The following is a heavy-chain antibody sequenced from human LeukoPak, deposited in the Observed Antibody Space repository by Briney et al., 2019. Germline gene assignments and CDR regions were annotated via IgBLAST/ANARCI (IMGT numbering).Heavy chain of an antibody. CDR2: IRGSGGST. Sequence: PGGSLRLSCAASPFTFSSYAMSWVRQAPGKGLEWVSAIRGSGGSTYYADSVKGRFTISRDNSKNTLYLQMNSLRAEDTAVYYCAKAPPFDTRFDYWGQGTLVTVSS. J-gene: IGHJ4*02. D-gene: IGHD1-26*01. CDR1: PFTFSSYA. V-gene: IGHV3-23*01. CDR3: AKAPPFDTRFDY.